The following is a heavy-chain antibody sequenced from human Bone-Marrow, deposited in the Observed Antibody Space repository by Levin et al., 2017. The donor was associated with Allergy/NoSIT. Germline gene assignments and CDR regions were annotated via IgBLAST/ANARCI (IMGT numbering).Heavy chain of an antibody. Sequence: PSETLSLTCTVSGGSISSGDYYWSWIRQPPGKGLEWIGYIYYSGSTYYNPSLKSRVTISVDTSKNQFSLKLSSVTAADTAVYYCARGVDTAMVEDYWGQGTLVTVSS. J-gene: IGHJ4*02. D-gene: IGHD5-18*01. V-gene: IGHV4-30-4*01. CDR1: GGSISSGDYY. CDR3: ARGVDTAMVEDY. CDR2: IYYSGST.